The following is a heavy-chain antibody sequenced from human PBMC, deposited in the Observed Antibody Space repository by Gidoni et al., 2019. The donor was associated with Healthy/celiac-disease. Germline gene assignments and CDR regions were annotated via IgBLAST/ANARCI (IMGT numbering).Heavy chain of an antibody. D-gene: IGHD3-9*01. CDR2: ISGSGGST. CDR3: AKGGVLRYFDWIYGMDV. CDR1: GFTLSSYS. Sequence: EVQLLESGGGLVQPGGSLRLSCSAYGFTLSSYSMSWVSAISGSGGSTYYADSVKGRFTISRDNAKNTLYLQMNSLRAEDTAVYYCAKGGVLRYFDWIYGMDVWGQGTTVTVSS. V-gene: IGHV3-23*01. J-gene: IGHJ6*02.